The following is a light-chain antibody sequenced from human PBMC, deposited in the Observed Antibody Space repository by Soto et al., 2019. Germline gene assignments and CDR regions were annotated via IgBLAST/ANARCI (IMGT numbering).Light chain of an antibody. CDR1: QSISSW. CDR2: KAS. V-gene: IGKV1-5*03. CDR3: QQYDSHPRT. Sequence: DIQMTQSPSTLSASVGDRVTITCRASQSISSWLAWYQQKPGKAPKVLIYKASSLESGVPSRFSGSGSGTEFTLTITSLQPDDFATYYCQQYDSHPRTFGQGTKVEIK. J-gene: IGKJ1*01.